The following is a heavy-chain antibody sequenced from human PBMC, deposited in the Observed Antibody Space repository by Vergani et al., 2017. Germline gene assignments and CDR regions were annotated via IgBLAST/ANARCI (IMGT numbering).Heavy chain of an antibody. J-gene: IGHJ5*02. D-gene: IGHD5-12*01. CDR1: GGSISSGSYY. Sequence: QVQLQESGPGLVKPSQTLSLTCTVSGGSISSGSYYWSWLRQPAGKGLEWIGRIYTSGSTNYNPSLKSRVTISVDTSKNQFSLKLSSVTAADTAVYYCARETGYDSRGWFDPWGQGTLVTVSS. V-gene: IGHV4-61*02. CDR2: IYTSGST. CDR3: ARETGYDSRGWFDP.